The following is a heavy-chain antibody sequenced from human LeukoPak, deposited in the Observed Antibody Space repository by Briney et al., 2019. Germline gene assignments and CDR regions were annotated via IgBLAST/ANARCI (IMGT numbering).Heavy chain of an antibody. CDR1: GGSFSGYY. CDR2: IYYSGST. Sequence: PSETLSLTCAVYGGSFSGYYWSWIRQPPGKGLEWIGYIYYSGSTNYNPSLKSRVTISVDTSKNQFSLKLSSVTAADTAVYYCARDFARGTHDYWGQGTLVTVSS. V-gene: IGHV4-59*01. CDR3: ARDFARGTHDY. J-gene: IGHJ4*02.